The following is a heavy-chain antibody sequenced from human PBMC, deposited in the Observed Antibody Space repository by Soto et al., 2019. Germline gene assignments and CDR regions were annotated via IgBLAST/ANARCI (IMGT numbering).Heavy chain of an antibody. CDR3: EKDPNGDYIGAFDD. CDR2: ISGSGNII. CDR1: GFAFSNYA. V-gene: IGHV3-23*01. Sequence: EVQLLESGGDLVQPGGSLRLSCAASGFAFSNYAVTWVRQAQGKGLEWVCSISGSGNIIYYADSVKGRFIISRDNSKNTLYLQMNSLRAEDTAVYYCEKDPNGDYIGAFDDWGQGTLVTVSS. J-gene: IGHJ4*02. D-gene: IGHD4-17*01.